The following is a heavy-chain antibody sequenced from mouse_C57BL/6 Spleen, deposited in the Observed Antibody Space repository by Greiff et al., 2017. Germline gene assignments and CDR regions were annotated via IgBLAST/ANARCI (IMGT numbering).Heavy chain of an antibody. D-gene: IGHD3-1*01. CDR3: ARRANFLDY. V-gene: IGHV1-69*01. Sequence: QVQLQQPGAELVMPGASVKLSCKASGYTFTSYWMHWVKQRPGQGLEWIGEIDPSDSYTNYNQKFKGKSTLTVDKSSSTAYMQLSSLTSEDSAVYCCARRANFLDYWGQGTTLTVSS. J-gene: IGHJ2*01. CDR2: IDPSDSYT. CDR1: GYTFTSYW.